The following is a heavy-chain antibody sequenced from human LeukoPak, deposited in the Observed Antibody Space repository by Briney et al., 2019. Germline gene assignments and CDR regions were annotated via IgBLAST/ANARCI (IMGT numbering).Heavy chain of an antibody. J-gene: IGHJ4*02. CDR3: ARGTLLGYFDY. Sequence: PSETLSLTCTVSGGSISSYYWSWIRQPPGKGLEWIGYIYYSGSTNYNPSLKSRVTISVDTSKNQFSLKLSSVTAADTAVYYCARGTLLGYFDYWGQGTLVTVSS. CDR1: GGSISSYY. CDR2: IYYSGST. V-gene: IGHV4-59*01. D-gene: IGHD1-1*01.